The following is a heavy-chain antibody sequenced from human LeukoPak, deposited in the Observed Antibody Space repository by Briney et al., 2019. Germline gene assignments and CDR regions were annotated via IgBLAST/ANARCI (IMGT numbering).Heavy chain of an antibody. J-gene: IGHJ3*02. CDR1: GGSISSLY. V-gene: IGHV4-59*08. CDR3: ARVGRDDCSGDCYLNFAFDI. Sequence: SETLSLTCTVSGGSISSLYWSWRRQPPGRGLEWIGYIYYSGSTNYNPSLKSRVTISIDTSKIQFSLKLSSVTAADTAVYYCARVGRDDCSGDCYLNFAFDIWGQGTMVTVSS. CDR2: IYYSGST. D-gene: IGHD2-21*02.